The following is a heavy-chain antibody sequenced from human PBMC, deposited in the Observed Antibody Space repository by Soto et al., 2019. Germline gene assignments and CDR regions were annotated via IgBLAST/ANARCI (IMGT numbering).Heavy chain of an antibody. CDR3: ARGFSFSDNSDNDRIYFYYGLNV. CDR1: GGSITTGRW. Sequence: SETLSLTCAVSGGSITTGRWWTWVRQSPGKGLEWIGEIYQSGITNYNPSLNSRLSISMDQSKNQFSLKLTSVTAADTALYFCARGFSFSDNSDNDRIYFYYGLNVWGQGTTVTVSS. J-gene: IGHJ6*02. V-gene: IGHV4-4*02. CDR2: IYQSGIT. D-gene: IGHD1-20*01.